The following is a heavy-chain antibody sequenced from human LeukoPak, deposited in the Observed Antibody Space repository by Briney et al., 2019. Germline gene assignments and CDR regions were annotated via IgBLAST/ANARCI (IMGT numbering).Heavy chain of an antibody. CDR3: AKDWTTVVTPKGYYFDS. CDR1: GFSFNNYA. D-gene: IGHD4-23*01. J-gene: IGHJ4*02. CDR2: ISTTGGST. V-gene: IGHV3-23*01. Sequence: GGSLRLSCAASGFSFNNYAMSWVRQAPGKGLEWVSAISTTGGSTYYADSVKGRFTVSRDNSKNTLSLQMHSLRVEDTALYYCAKDWTTVVTPKGYYFDSWGQGTLVTVSS.